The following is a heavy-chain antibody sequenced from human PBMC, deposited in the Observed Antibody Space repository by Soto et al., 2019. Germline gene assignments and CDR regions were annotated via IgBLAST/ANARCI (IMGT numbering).Heavy chain of an antibody. CDR2: IYHSGST. J-gene: IGHJ4*02. Sequence: QLQLQESGSGLVKPSQTLSLTCAVSGGSISSGGYSWSWIRQPPGKGLEWIGYIYHSGSTYYNPSLMSRFTIPVDRSKNQFSLKLSSVTAADTAVYYCARGEYPDYGDYFDYWGQGTLVTVSS. CDR1: GGSISSGGYS. V-gene: IGHV4-30-2*01. CDR3: ARGEYPDYGDYFDY. D-gene: IGHD3-16*01.